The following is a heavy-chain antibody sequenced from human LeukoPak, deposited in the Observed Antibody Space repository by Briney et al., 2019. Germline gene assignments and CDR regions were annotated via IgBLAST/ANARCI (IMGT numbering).Heavy chain of an antibody. CDR2: IWYDGSNK. CDR1: GFTFSGYG. J-gene: IGHJ4*02. CDR3: ARVGYDSSGYEGYYFDY. Sequence: PGGSLRLSCAASGFTFSGYGMHWVRQAPGKGLEWVAVIWYDGSNKYYADSVKGRFTISRDNSKNTLYLQMNSLRAEDTAVYYCARVGYDSSGYEGYYFDYWGQGTLVTVSS. D-gene: IGHD3-22*01. V-gene: IGHV3-33*01.